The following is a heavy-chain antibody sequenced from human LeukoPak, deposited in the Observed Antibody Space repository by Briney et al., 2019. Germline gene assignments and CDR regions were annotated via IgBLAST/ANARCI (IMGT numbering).Heavy chain of an antibody. Sequence: EASVKVSCKVSGYTLTELSMHWVRPAPGKGLEWMGGFDPEDGETIYAQKFQGRVTMTEDTSTDAAYMELSSLRSEDTAVYYCATSGSFIMAGYFDYWGQGTLVTVSS. D-gene: IGHD3-10*01. CDR3: ATSGSFIMAGYFDY. CDR2: FDPEDGET. CDR1: GYTLTELS. V-gene: IGHV1-24*01. J-gene: IGHJ4*02.